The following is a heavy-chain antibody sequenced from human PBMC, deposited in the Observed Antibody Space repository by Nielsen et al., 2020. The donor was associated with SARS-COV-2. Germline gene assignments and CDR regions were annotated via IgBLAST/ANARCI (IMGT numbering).Heavy chain of an antibody. CDR1: GYTFTSYG. J-gene: IGHJ4*02. V-gene: IGHV1-18*01. CDR3: ARDPSVSDY. Sequence: ASVKVSCKASGYTFTSYGISWVRQAPGQGLEWMGWISAYNGNTNYAQKLQGRVTMTEDTSTDTAYMELSSLRSEDTAVYYCARDPSVSDYWGQGTLVTVSS. CDR2: ISAYNGNT.